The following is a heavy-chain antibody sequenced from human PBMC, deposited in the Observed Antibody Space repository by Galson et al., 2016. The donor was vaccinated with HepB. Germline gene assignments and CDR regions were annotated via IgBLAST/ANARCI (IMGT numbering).Heavy chain of an antibody. CDR3: AKDLPISTSGWRFDY. V-gene: IGHV3-23*01. J-gene: IGHJ4*02. CDR2: MRGSGGTT. Sequence: SLRLSCAASGFTFSSYAMSWVRQAPGKGLEWVSGMRGSGGTTHYAGSVRGRFTISRDDSKNTLYLQMNSLRAEDTAVYYCAKDLPISTSGWRFDYWGQGALVIVSS. CDR1: GFTFSSYA. D-gene: IGHD6-19*01.